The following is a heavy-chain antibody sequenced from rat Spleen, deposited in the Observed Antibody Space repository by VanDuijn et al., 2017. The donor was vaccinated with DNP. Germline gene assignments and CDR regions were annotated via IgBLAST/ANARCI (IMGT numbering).Heavy chain of an antibody. Sequence: EVQLVESGGGLVQSGRSLKVSCAASGFTFSDYNMAWVRQAPKKGLEWVATITYDGSRTYYRDSVKGRFTISRDKAKSTLYLQMDSLRSEDTATYYCATHGSYYYYAMDAWGQGTSVTVSS. CDR3: ATHGSYYYYAMDA. D-gene: IGHD1-12*02. J-gene: IGHJ4*01. V-gene: IGHV5S10*01. CDR1: GFTFSDYN. CDR2: ITYDGSRT.